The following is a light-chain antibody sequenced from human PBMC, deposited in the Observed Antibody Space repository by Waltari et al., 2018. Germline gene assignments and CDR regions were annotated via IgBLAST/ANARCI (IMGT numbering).Light chain of an antibody. CDR1: QSVSRF. J-gene: IGKJ1*01. Sequence: SCRASQSVSRFLAWYQQKPGQAPRLLIYGAYTRATGIPDRFSGSGSGTDFSLTISRLEPEDFAVYYCQKYDRLPATFGQGTKVEIK. CDR3: QKYDRLPAT. V-gene: IGKV3-20*01. CDR2: GAY.